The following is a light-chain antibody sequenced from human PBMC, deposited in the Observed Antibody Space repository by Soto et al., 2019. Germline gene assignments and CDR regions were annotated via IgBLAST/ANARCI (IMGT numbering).Light chain of an antibody. CDR3: LQDYNYPRT. Sequence: IQMTQSPSSLSASVGDRVTITCRASQGIRTDLGWYQQKPGKAPKLLIYAASTLQTGVPSRFSGSGSGTDFTLTISSLQPEDFATYYCLQDYNYPRTFGQGTKVDIK. CDR1: QGIRTD. CDR2: AAS. V-gene: IGKV1-6*01. J-gene: IGKJ1*01.